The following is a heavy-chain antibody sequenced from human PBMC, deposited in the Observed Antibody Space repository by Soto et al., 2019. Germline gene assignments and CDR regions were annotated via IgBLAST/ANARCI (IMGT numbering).Heavy chain of an antibody. V-gene: IGHV1-58*01. D-gene: IGHD5-12*01. CDR1: GFTMTSSV. CDR3: AAVLADGYNRYYFDI. CDR2: IVVGSGNT. J-gene: IGHJ4*02. Sequence: SLKVDCKSSGFTMTSSVVQWGLHARGQRLEWIGWIVVGSGNTNYAQKFQERVTITRDMSTSTAYMELSSLRSEDTAVYYCAAVLADGYNRYYFDISGQGTLVTVSS.